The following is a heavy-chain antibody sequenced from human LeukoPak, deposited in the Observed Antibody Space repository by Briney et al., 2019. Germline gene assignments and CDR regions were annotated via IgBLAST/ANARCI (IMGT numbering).Heavy chain of an antibody. V-gene: IGHV1-2*02. CDR1: GYTFTGYY. J-gene: IGHJ1*01. CDR2: IHPASGGT. CDR3: ARLAAVPG. D-gene: IGHD6-19*01. Sequence: ASVKVSCKASGYTFTGYYLHWVRQAPGQGLEWMGWIHPASGGTSYAQKFQGRVTMTRDTSVSTAYMELSSLRSDDMAVYYCARLAAVPGWGQGTLVIVSS.